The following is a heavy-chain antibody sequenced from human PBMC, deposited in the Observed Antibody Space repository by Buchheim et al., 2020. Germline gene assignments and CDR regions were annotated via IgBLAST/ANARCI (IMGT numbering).Heavy chain of an antibody. D-gene: IGHD6-13*01. CDR2: IKQDGSEK. CDR1: GFTFSSYW. CDR3: WRWSPGYYYYGMDV. V-gene: IGHV3-7*01. J-gene: IGHJ6*02. Sequence: EVQLVESGGGLVQPGGSLRLSCAASGFTFSSYWMSWVRQAPGKGLEWVANIKQDGSEKYYVDSVKGRFTISKDNAKNSLYLQMNSLRAEDTAVYYCWRWSPGYYYYGMDVWGQGTT.